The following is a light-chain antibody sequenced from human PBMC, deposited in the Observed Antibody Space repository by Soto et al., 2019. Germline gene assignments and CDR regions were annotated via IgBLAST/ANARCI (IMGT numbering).Light chain of an antibody. V-gene: IGLV6-57*04. CDR3: QSYDSSNQNVV. CDR1: SGSIASNY. J-gene: IGLJ2*01. Sequence: NFMLTQPHSVSESPGKTVTISCTRSSGSIASNYVQWYQQRPGSAPTTVIYEDNQRPSGVPDRFSGSIDSSSNSASLTISGLKTEDEADYYCQSYDSSNQNVVFGGGTQLT. CDR2: EDN.